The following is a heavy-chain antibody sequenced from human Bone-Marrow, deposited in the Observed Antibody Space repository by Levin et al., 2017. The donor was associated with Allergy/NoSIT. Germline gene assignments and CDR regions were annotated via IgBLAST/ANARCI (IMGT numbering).Heavy chain of an antibody. CDR1: GFTFSTYS. CDR2: ISSSSSYI. J-gene: IGHJ4*02. D-gene: IGHD3-3*01. Sequence: GGSLRLSCEASGFTFSTYSMNWVRQAPGKGLEWVSSISSSSSYIYYADSVKGRFTISRDNAKNSLFLQMNSLTAEDTAVYYCARGPLSPIRNTFIDYWGQGTLVTVSS. CDR3: ARGPLSPIRNTFIDY. V-gene: IGHV3-21*01.